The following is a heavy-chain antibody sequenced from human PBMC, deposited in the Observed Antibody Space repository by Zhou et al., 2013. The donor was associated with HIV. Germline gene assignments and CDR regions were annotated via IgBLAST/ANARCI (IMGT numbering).Heavy chain of an antibody. J-gene: IGHJ4*02. V-gene: IGHV1-2*02. CDR2: INPNSGGT. CDR1: VYTFTRYY. CDR3: ARGVGAPYCSGGSCYPASFDY. D-gene: IGHD2-15*01. Sequence: QVQLVQSGAEVKKPGASVKVSCQASVYTFTRYYIHWVRQAPGQGLEWMGWINPNSGGTSYAQKFQGRVTMTRDTSNSTAYMDLSRLRSDDTAVYYCARGVGAPYCSGGSCYPASFDYWGQGTLVTVSS.